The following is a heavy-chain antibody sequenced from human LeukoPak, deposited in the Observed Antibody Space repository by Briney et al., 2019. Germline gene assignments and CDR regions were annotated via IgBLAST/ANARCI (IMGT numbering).Heavy chain of an antibody. D-gene: IGHD4-23*01. Sequence: GASVKVSCKASGYTFTGYYMHWVRQAPGQGLEWMGWINPNSGGTNYAQKFQGRVTMTRDMSTSTIYMELSSLRSEDTAVYYCARIDGGNERGSDFDYWGQGTLVTVSS. CDR1: GYTFTGYY. V-gene: IGHV1-2*02. J-gene: IGHJ4*02. CDR2: INPNSGGT. CDR3: ARIDGGNERGSDFDY.